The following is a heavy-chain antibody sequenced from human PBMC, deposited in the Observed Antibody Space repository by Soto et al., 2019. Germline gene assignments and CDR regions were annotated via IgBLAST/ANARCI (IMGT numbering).Heavy chain of an antibody. Sequence: EVQLLESGGGLVQPGGSLRLSCAASGFTFSSYAMSWVRQAPGKGLEWVSAISGSGGSTYYADSVKGRFTVSRDNSKNTLYLQMNSLRAEDTAVYYCAKAQWLVGYFDYWGQGTLVTVSS. CDR2: ISGSGGST. CDR3: AKAQWLVGYFDY. CDR1: GFTFSSYA. J-gene: IGHJ4*02. V-gene: IGHV3-23*01. D-gene: IGHD6-19*01.